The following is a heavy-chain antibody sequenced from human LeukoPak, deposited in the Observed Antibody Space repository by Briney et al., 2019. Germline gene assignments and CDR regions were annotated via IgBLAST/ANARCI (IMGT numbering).Heavy chain of an antibody. Sequence: SGGSLRLSCAASGFTFSSYSMNWVRQAPGKGLEWVSSISSSSSYIYYADSVKGRFTISRDNAKNSLYLQMNSLRAEDTAVYYCARYSEKGLWYYYYYMDVWGKGTTVTVSS. CDR3: ARYSEKGLWYYYYYMDV. D-gene: IGHD2-15*01. CDR1: GFTFSSYS. J-gene: IGHJ6*03. V-gene: IGHV3-21*01. CDR2: ISSSSSYI.